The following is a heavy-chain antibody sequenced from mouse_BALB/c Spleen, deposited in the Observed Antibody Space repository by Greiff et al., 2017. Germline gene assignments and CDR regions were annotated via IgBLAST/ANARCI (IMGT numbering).Heavy chain of an antibody. J-gene: IGHJ4*01. V-gene: IGHV1-5*01. CDR1: GYSFTSYW. D-gene: IGHD1-1*01. CDR3: TRGGYYGGSYDYYAMDY. Sequence: EVQLQQSGTVLARPGASVKMSCKASGYSFTSYWMHWVKQRPGQGLEWIGAIYPGNSDTSYNQKFKGKAKLTAVTSASTAYMELSSLTNEDSAVYYCTRGGYYGGSYDYYAMDYWGQGTSVTVSS. CDR2: IYPGNSDT.